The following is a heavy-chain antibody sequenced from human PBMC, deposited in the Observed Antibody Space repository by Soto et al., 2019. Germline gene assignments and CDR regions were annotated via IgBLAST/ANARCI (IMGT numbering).Heavy chain of an antibody. J-gene: IGHJ3*02. CDR2: INHRGST. V-gene: IGHV4-34*01. D-gene: IGHD3-10*01. Sequence: PAETLSLTCAVSGWSFSGYYWSWIRQPPGKGLEWIGEINHRGSTNYNPSLKSRVTIYVDTSKNQFSLKLSSVTAADTAVYYCARGQFGRAFDIWGQGTMVTVSS. CDR3: ARGQFGRAFDI. CDR1: GWSFSGYY.